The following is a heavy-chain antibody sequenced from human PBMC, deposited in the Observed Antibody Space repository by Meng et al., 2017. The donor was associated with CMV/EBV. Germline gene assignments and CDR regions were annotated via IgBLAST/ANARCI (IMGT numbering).Heavy chain of an antibody. J-gene: IGHJ6*02. CDR3: ARDRGGWFGRSYYGMDV. V-gene: IGHV1-2*02. Sequence: ASVKVSCKASGYTFTGYYMHWVRQAPGQGLEWRGWINPNSGGTNYAQKFQGRVTMTRDTSISTAYMELSRLGSDDTAVYYCARDRGGWFGRSYYGMDVWGQGTTVTVSS. D-gene: IGHD3-10*01. CDR2: INPNSGGT. CDR1: GYTFTGYY.